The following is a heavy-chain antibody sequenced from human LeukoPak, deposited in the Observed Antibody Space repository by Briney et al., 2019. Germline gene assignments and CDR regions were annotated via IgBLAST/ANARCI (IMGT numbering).Heavy chain of an antibody. V-gene: IGHV5-10-1*01. CDR3: ARGQYYYDSSGYYRFDY. Sequence: GESLKISCKGSGYSFTSYWISWVRQMPGKGLEWMGRIDPSDSYTNYSPSFQGHVTISADKSISTAYLQWSSLKASDTAMYYCARGQYYYDSSGYYRFDYWGQGTLVTVAS. CDR2: IDPSDSYT. CDR1: GYSFTSYW. J-gene: IGHJ4*02. D-gene: IGHD3-22*01.